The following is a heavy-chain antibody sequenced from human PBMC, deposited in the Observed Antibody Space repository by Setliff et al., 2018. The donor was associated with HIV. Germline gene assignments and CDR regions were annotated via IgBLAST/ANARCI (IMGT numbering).Heavy chain of an antibody. CDR2: INHSGST. D-gene: IGHD3-22*01. J-gene: IGHJ4*02. CDR1: GGSFSGYY. V-gene: IGHV4-34*01. Sequence: NPSDTLSLTCAVYGGSFSGYYWSWIRQPPGKGLEWIGGINHSGSTNYNPSLKSRVTISVDTSKNQFSLKLSSVTAADTAVFYCARLTTTYYYDSSAYYHPVWGQGTLVTVSS. CDR3: ARLTTTYYYDSSAYYHPV.